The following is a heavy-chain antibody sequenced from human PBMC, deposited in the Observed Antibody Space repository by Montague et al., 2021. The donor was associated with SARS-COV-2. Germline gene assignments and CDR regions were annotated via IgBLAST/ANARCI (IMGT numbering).Heavy chain of an antibody. CDR2: IYYNTGTT. CDR1: GGSISDYY. V-gene: IGHV4-59*01. J-gene: IGHJ4*02. CDR3: AGGTGYDYYFDC. D-gene: IGHD5-12*01. Sequence: SETLSLTCSVSGGSISDYYWNWIRQPPGKGLEWIGYIYYNTGTTXYNSPLQSRVTISLDPAKNQFSLNLRSVTAADTALYFCAGGTGYDYYFDCWGLGTLVTVSS.